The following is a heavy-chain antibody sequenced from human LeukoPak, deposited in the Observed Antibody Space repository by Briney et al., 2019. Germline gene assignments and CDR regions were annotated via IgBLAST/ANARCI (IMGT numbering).Heavy chain of an antibody. Sequence: GGSLRLSCAASGFTFSSYNMNWVRQAPGKGLEWISYISRSSDIIYYGDSVKGRFTISRDNAKNSLYLELNSLRAEDTAVYHCVRDSDTYGDHTTRRFDYWGQGTLVTVSS. V-gene: IGHV3-48*04. CDR3: VRDSDTYGDHTTRRFDY. J-gene: IGHJ4*02. CDR2: ISRSSDII. CDR1: GFTFSSYN. D-gene: IGHD4-17*01.